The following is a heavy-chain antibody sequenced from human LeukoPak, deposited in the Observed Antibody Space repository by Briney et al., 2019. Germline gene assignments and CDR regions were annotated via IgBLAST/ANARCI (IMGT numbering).Heavy chain of an antibody. CDR1: GFTFSSYA. CDR2: ISGSGGIT. Sequence: PGGSLRLSCAASGFTFSSYAMSWVRQAPGKGLEWVSAISGSGGITYYADSVKGRFAISRDNSKNTLYLQMNFLRAEDSAVYYCATLSYDYYVSSGPQINWGQGTLVTVSS. J-gene: IGHJ4*02. D-gene: IGHD3-22*01. CDR3: ATLSYDYYVSSGPQIN. V-gene: IGHV3-23*01.